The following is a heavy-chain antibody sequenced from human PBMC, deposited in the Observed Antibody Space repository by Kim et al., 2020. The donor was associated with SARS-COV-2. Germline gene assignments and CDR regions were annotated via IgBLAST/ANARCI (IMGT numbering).Heavy chain of an antibody. D-gene: IGHD3-10*01. J-gene: IGHJ4*02. CDR2: ISGSGGST. V-gene: IGHV3-23*01. CDR1: GFTFSSYA. Sequence: GGSLRLSCAASGFTFSSYAMSWVRQAPGKGLEWVSAISGSGGSTYYADSVKGRFTISRDNSKNTLYLQMNSLRAEDTAVYYCAKDPDYDFWDGSGSYYHSYFDYWGQGTLVTVSS. CDR3: AKDPDYDFWDGSGSYYHSYFDY.